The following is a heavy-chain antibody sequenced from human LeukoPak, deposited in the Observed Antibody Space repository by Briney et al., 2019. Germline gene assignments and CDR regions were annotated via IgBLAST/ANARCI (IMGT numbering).Heavy chain of an antibody. CDR2: INSDGSGT. V-gene: IGHV3-74*01. CDR1: GLTFTSYW. J-gene: IGHJ3*02. Sequence: PGGSLRLSCAASGLTFTSYWVHWVRQAPGKGLVWVSSINSDGSGTRYADSVKGRFTISRDNAKNTVHLQMNTLRAEDTAMYYCVGSSGWYGGIWGQGTKVTVSS. D-gene: IGHD6-19*01. CDR3: VGSSGWYGGI.